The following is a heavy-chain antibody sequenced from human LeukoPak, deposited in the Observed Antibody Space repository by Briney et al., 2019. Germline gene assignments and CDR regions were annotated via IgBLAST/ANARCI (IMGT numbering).Heavy chain of an antibody. CDR1: GGTFSSYA. V-gene: IGHV1-69*06. Sequence: GASVKVSCKASGGTFSSYAISWVRQAPGQGLEWMGGIIPIFGTANYAQKFQGRVTITADKSTSTAYMELSSLRSEDTAVYYCARGRYDSSGYYYVLMDYWGQGTLVTVSS. CDR3: ARGRYDSSGYYYVLMDY. CDR2: IIPIFGTA. J-gene: IGHJ4*02. D-gene: IGHD3-22*01.